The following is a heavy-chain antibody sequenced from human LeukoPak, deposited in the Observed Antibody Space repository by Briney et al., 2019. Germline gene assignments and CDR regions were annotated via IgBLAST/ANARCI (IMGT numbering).Heavy chain of an antibody. J-gene: IGHJ2*01. CDR2: INWKTGNG. Sequence: GEPLTLPCAVSGFNFDDYAVLGVPQPPERGLEWASGINWKTGNGIYADSVRGRFTISRDNAKNSLYLQMSSLRAEDTALYYCTRRAARWQFDLWGRGTLLTVSS. CDR3: TRRAARWQFDL. D-gene: IGHD5-24*01. V-gene: IGHV3-9*01. CDR1: GFNFDDYA.